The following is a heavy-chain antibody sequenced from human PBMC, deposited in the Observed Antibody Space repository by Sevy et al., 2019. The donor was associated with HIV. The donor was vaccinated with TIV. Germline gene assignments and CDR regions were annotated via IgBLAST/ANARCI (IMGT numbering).Heavy chain of an antibody. D-gene: IGHD1-26*01. CDR2: ISRYNT. CDR1: GYTFINYG. CDR3: ARSPSGSQGPGQYFQH. Sequence: ASVKVSCKASGYTFINYGITWVRQAPGQGLEWMGWISRYNTNYAQKLQGRGTMTTDTSTRTVYMELRSLRSDDTAVYYCARSPSGSQGPGQYFQHWGQGTLVTVSS. V-gene: IGHV1-18*01. J-gene: IGHJ1*01.